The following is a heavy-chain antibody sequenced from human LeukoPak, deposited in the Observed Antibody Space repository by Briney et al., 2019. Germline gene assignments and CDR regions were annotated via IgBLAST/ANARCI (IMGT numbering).Heavy chain of an antibody. V-gene: IGHV3-30*02. CDR2: IRYDGSNK. D-gene: IGHD6-19*01. Sequence: GGSLRLSCAASGFTFSSYSMHWVRQAPGKGLEWVAFIRYDGSNKYYADSVKGRFTISRDNSKNTLYLQMNSLRAEDTAVYYCAKGGVAVAGTPDYMDVWGKGTTVTISS. CDR3: AKGGVAVAGTPDYMDV. J-gene: IGHJ6*03. CDR1: GFTFSSYS.